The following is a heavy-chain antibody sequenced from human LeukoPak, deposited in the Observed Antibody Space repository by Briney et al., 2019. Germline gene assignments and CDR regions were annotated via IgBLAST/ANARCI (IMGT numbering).Heavy chain of an antibody. J-gene: IGHJ6*02. CDR1: GGSISSYY. CDR3: ARAEWSSTSHGLMDV. V-gene: IGHV4-59*01. CDR2: IYYSGST. Sequence: PSETLSLTCTVSGGSISSYYWSWIRQPPGKGLEWLGYIYYSGSTNYSPSLKSRVTISVDTSKNQFSLKLSSVTAADTAVYYCARAEWSSTSHGLMDVWGQGTTVTVSS. D-gene: IGHD2-2*01.